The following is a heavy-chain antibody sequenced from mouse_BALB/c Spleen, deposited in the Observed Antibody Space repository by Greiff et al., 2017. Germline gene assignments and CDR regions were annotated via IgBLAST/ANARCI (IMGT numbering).Heavy chain of an antibody. CDR3: ARGGMITTHFDY. J-gene: IGHJ2*01. V-gene: IGHV5-6*01. CDR2: ISSGGSYT. Sequence: EVQRVESGGDLVKPGGSLKLSCAASGFTFSSYGMSWVRQTPDKRLEWVATISSGGSYTYYPDSVKGRFTISRDNAKNTLYLQMSSLKSEDTAMYYCARGGMITTHFDYWGQGTTLTVSS. CDR1: GFTFSSYG. D-gene: IGHD2-4*01.